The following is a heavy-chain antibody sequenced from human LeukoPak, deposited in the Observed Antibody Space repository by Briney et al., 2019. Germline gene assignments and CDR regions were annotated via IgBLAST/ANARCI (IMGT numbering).Heavy chain of an antibody. V-gene: IGHV3-48*03. Sequence: GGSLRLSCAASGFTFSSYAMNWVRQALGKGLDWVSYISSSGSTIYSEDSVKGRFTISRDNAKNSLYLQMNSLRAEDTAVYYCAREGGGYSYGSFDSWGQGTLVTVSS. CDR1: GFTFSSYA. D-gene: IGHD5-18*01. CDR2: ISSSGSTI. CDR3: AREGGGYSYGSFDS. J-gene: IGHJ4*02.